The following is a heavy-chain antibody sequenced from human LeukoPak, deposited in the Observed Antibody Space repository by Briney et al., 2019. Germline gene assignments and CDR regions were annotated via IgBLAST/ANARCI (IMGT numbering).Heavy chain of an antibody. CDR3: ARDLSRSYSVDY. V-gene: IGHV3-30*04. J-gene: IGHJ4*02. CDR2: ISWDGNVK. D-gene: IGHD1-26*01. CDR1: GFTFSSHA. Sequence: PGRSLRLSCAASGFTFSSHAMHWVRQAPDKGLEWLAFISWDGNVKYCADSVEGRFTISRDSPKNTLFLQMNSLRAEDTAVYYCARDLSRSYSVDYWGQGTLVTVSS.